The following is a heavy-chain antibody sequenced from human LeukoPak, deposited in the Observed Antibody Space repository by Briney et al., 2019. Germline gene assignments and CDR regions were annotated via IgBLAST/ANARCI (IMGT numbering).Heavy chain of an antibody. Sequence: PGGSLRLSCAASGFTFSSYWMSWVRQAPGKGLEWVAITKQDGSEKYYVDSVKGRFTISRDNAKNSLYLQMNSLRGEDTAVYYCALRRNFCFDYWGQGTLVTVSS. CDR1: GFTFSSYW. J-gene: IGHJ4*02. CDR2: TKQDGSEK. CDR3: ALRRNFCFDY. V-gene: IGHV3-7*01. D-gene: IGHD3-3*01.